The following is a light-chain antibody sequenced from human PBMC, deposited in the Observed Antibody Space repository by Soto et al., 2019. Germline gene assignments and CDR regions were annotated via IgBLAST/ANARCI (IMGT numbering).Light chain of an antibody. V-gene: IGKV2-28*01. CDR1: QSLLHNNGYNY. Sequence: EIVMTQSPLSLPVTLGEPASISCRSSQSLLHNNGYNYLDWYVQKTGQSPALPIHLGYNRAPGVPARFSGSGSGTDFTLKISRVEAEDVGVYYCMQALKNPVTFGQGTRLEIK. CDR2: LGY. J-gene: IGKJ5*01. CDR3: MQALKNPVT.